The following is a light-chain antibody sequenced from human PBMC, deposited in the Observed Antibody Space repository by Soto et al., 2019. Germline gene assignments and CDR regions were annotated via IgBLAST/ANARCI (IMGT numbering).Light chain of an antibody. V-gene: IGKV1-9*01. CDR3: QHLNTYPLT. CDR2: AAS. Sequence: DLQLTQSPSFLSASVGDRVTITCRASQGISSFLAWYQQKPGKAPNLLISAASTLRTGVPSRFSGSGSGTEFTLTISSLQPEDFATYYCQHLNTYPLTFGGGTKVEI. J-gene: IGKJ4*01. CDR1: QGISSF.